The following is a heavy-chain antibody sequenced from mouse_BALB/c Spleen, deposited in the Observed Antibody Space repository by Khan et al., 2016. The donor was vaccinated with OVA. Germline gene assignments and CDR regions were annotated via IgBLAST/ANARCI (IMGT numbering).Heavy chain of an antibody. J-gene: IGHJ3*02. CDR3: ASHVTGSFGY. CDR2: ISSVGDYT. D-gene: IGHD4-1*01. CDR1: GFTFSSYS. V-gene: IGHV5-6*01. Sequence: EVELVESGGDLVKPGGSLKLSCAASGFTFSSYSMSWVRQTPDKRLEWVTTISSVGDYTYYPDSVKGRFTISRANAKNTLYLQMSSLKSEDTAMYYCASHVTGSFGYWGQGTLVTVSA.